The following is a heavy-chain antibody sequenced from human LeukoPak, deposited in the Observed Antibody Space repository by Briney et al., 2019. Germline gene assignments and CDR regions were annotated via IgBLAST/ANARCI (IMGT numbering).Heavy chain of an antibody. V-gene: IGHV4-30-2*01. CDR1: GGSISSGGYS. J-gene: IGHJ4*02. CDR2: IYHSGST. CDR3: ARSDYGSGSNYFDY. D-gene: IGHD3-10*01. Sequence: PSQTLSPTCAVSGGSISSGGYSWSWIRQPPGKGLEWIGYIYHSGSTYYNPSLKSRVTISVDRSKNQFSLKLSSVTAADTAVYYCARSDYGSGSNYFDYWGQGTLVTVSS.